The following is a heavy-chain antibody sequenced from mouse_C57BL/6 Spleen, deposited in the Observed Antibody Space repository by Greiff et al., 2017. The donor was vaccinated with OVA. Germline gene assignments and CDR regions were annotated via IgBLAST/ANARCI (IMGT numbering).Heavy chain of an antibody. V-gene: IGHV1-82*01. CDR2: IYPGDGDT. CDR3: ARWLLKGEWFAY. D-gene: IGHD2-3*01. CDR1: GYAFSSSW. Sequence: QVQLQQSGPELVKPGASVKISCKASGYAFSSSWVNWVKQRPGKGLEWIGRIYPGDGDTNYNGKFKGKATLTADKSSSTAYMQLSSLTSEDSAVYFCARWLLKGEWFAYWGQGTLVTVSA. J-gene: IGHJ3*01.